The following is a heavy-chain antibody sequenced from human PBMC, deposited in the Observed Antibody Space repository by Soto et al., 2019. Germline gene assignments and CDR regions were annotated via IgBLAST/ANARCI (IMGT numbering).Heavy chain of an antibody. D-gene: IGHD2-15*01. V-gene: IGHV6-1*01. CDR3: ARDPPDFNSGFDY. Sequence: SQTLSLTCAICGDRVANNGATWNWIRQSPSRGLEWLGRAYYRSRWRYDYATSVRGRITINPDTSKNQFSLQLNSVTPEDTAVYYCARDPPDFNSGFDYWGQGTPVTV. J-gene: IGHJ4*02. CDR1: GDRVANNGAT. CDR2: AYYRSRWRY.